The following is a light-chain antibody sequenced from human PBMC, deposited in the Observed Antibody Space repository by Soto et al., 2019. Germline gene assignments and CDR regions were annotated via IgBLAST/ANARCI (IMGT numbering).Light chain of an antibody. CDR3: QRYNTWPGT. CDR1: QNIGIA. V-gene: IGKV3-15*01. Sequence: EIVMTQSPATLSVSPGEIATLSCRASQNIGIALAWYQQKPGQAPRLLIYGATVRATGIPARFSGSASGTEFTLTITSPQSDDVALYYCQRYNTWPGTCGPGTKGDIK. CDR2: GAT. J-gene: IGKJ1*01.